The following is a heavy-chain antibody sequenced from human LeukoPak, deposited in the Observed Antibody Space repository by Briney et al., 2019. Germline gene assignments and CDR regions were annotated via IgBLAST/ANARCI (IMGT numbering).Heavy chain of an antibody. CDR2: IKQDGSEK. J-gene: IGHJ4*02. Sequence: PGGSLRLSCAASGFTFNSYWMSWVRQAPGKGLEWVANIKQDGSEKYYVDSVKGRFTISRDNAKNSLYLQMNSLRAEDTAVYYCARDSEQNYWLLGLDYWGQGSLVTVSS. D-gene: IGHD3-9*01. CDR1: GFTFNSYW. CDR3: ARDSEQNYWLLGLDY. V-gene: IGHV3-7*01.